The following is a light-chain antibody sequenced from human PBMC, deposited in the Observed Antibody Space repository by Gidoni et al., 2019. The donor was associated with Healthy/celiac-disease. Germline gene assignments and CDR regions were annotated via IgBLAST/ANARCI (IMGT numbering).Light chain of an antibody. Sequence: SYELTQPPSVSVPPGHTASITCPGDKLGDKYACWYQQKPGQSPVLVIYQDSKRPSGIPERFSGSNSGNTATLTISGTQAMDEADYYCQAWDSSTVVFGGGTKLTVL. J-gene: IGLJ2*01. CDR3: QAWDSSTVV. CDR1: KLGDKY. V-gene: IGLV3-1*01. CDR2: QDS.